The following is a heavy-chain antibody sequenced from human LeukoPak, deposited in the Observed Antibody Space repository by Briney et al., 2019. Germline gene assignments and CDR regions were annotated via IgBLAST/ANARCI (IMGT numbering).Heavy chain of an antibody. CDR2: INPKTGDT. Sequence: ASVKVSCKASGYTFTGYYLHWLRQAPGQGLEWMGWINPKTGDTIYTQTFQGRVTMTRDTSINTAYMEVSRLRSDDTAVFYCARIPLPYDSWSGLGYWGQGTLVTVSS. CDR1: GYTFTGYY. J-gene: IGHJ4*02. CDR3: ARIPLPYDSWSGLGY. V-gene: IGHV1-2*02. D-gene: IGHD3-3*01.